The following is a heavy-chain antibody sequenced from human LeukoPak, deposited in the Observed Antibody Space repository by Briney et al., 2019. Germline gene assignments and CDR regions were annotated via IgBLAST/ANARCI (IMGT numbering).Heavy chain of an antibody. CDR3: AREAIFGGYYMDV. CDR1: GYTFSDYY. CDR2: INPNSGGT. D-gene: IGHD3-3*01. J-gene: IGHJ6*03. Sequence: ASVKVSCKASGYTFSDYYMHWVRQAPGQGLEWLGWINPNSGGTNYAQKFQGRVTMTRDTSISTAYMELSRLRSDDTAVYYCAREAIFGGYYMDVWGKGTTVTVSS. V-gene: IGHV1-2*02.